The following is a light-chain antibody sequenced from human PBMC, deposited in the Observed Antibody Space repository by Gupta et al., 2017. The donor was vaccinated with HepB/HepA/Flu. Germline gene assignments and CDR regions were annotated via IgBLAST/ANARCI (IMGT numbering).Light chain of an antibody. CDR3: QQFYSLPLT. CDR1: QSVLSRSNNKNY. V-gene: IGKV4-1*01. CDR2: WTS. Sequence: DIVMTQSPDSLALSLGERATINCRTSQSVLSRSNNKNYLTWYQQKPGQPPRLLIYWTSTRESGVPDRFSGSGSGTDFTLTISSLQAEDVAIYYCQQFYSLPLTFGQGTKVEIK. J-gene: IGKJ1*01.